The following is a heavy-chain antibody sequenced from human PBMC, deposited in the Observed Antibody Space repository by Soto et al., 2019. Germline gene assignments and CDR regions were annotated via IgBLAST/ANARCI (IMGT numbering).Heavy chain of an antibody. CDR1: GFTFGSYT. J-gene: IGHJ4*02. CDR2: IDGRGTGT. D-gene: IGHD2-21*02. CDR3: AKTGPVTARMRFDY. Sequence: VQLLESGGGLVQPGGSLRLSCEGSGFTFGSYTMAWVRQAPGKGLEWISGIDGRGTGTYYADSVEGRFSISRDNSRNTLYLQMNSVRIDDTAVYYCAKTGPVTARMRFDYWGQGALVTVSS. V-gene: IGHV3-23*01.